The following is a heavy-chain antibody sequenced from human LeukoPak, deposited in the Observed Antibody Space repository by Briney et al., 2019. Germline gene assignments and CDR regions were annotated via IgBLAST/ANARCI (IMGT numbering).Heavy chain of an antibody. CDR1: GYTFTGYY. CDR2: INPNSGGT. D-gene: IGHD3-3*01. J-gene: IGHJ6*03. Sequence: GASVKVSCKASGYTFTGYYMHWVRQAPGQGLEWMGWINPNSGGTNYAQKFQGRVTMTRDTAISTAYMELSRLRSDDTAVYYCARDPYYDFWSGYTLYYYYMDVWGKGTTVTVSS. CDR3: ARDPYYDFWSGYTLYYYYMDV. V-gene: IGHV1-2*02.